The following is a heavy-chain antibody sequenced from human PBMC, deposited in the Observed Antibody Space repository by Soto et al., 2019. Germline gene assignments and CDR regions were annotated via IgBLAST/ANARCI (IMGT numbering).Heavy chain of an antibody. CDR2: ISNDGNEK. J-gene: IGHJ5*02. V-gene: IGHV3-30*18. Sequence: QVQLVESGGGVVQPGGSLILSCAASRFTLSNCGMHWVRQAPGRGLEWVAMISNDGNEKHYIDSVKGRFTISRDDSKNTLYLQMNSLRPEDTAVYYCAKDLSTSGWYNYFDPWCQGTLVTVSS. D-gene: IGHD6-19*01. CDR1: RFTLSNCG. CDR3: AKDLSTSGWYNYFDP.